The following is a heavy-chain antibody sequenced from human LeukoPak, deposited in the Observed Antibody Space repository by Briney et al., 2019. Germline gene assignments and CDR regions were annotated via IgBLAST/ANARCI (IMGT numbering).Heavy chain of an antibody. Sequence: SVKVSCKASGGTFSSYAISWVRQAPGQGLEWMGRIIPILGIANYAQKFQGRVTITADKSTSTAYMELSSLRSEDTAVYYCASPLGYCSSTSCRFDYWGQGTLVTVSS. V-gene: IGHV1-69*04. CDR2: IIPILGIA. CDR3: ASPLGYCSSTSCRFDY. D-gene: IGHD2-2*01. CDR1: GGTFSSYA. J-gene: IGHJ4*02.